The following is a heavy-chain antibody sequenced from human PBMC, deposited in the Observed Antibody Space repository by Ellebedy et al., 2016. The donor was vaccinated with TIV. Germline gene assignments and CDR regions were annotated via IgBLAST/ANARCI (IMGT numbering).Heavy chain of an antibody. J-gene: IGHJ4*02. V-gene: IGHV1-46*01. CDR2: INPGGGST. CDR3: ARDGDIVATMSDY. CDR1: GYTFTSYF. Sequence: ASVKVSXXASGYTFTSYFMHWVRQAPGQGLEWMGIINPGGGSTNYAQRFQGRVTMTRDTSTTTVYMELSSLRSEDTAVYYCARDGDIVATMSDYWGQGTLVTVAS. D-gene: IGHD5-12*01.